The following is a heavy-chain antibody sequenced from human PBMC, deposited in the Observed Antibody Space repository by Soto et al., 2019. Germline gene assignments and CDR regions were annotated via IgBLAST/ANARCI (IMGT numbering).Heavy chain of an antibody. J-gene: IGHJ3*01. CDR1: GLTFSSYA. Sequence: QVQLVESGGGVVKPGRSLRLSCVASGLTFSSYAMHWVRQAPGKGLEWVALVSFDGSNKYYADSVRGRFTISRDNSKTTLYLQMSSLRAEDTAMYYCARDQRSGRYAGAADVWGQGTVVTVAS. D-gene: IGHD1-26*01. V-gene: IGHV3-30-3*01. CDR3: ARDQRSGRYAGAADV. CDR2: VSFDGSNK.